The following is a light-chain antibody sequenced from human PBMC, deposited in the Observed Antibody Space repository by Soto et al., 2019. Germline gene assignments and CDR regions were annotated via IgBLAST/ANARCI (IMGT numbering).Light chain of an antibody. CDR2: GNN. J-gene: IGLJ3*02. V-gene: IGLV1-40*01. CDR1: SSNIGANND. Sequence: QSVLTQPPSVSGAPGQRVTISCTGSSSNIGANNDVHWYQQLPGTAPKLLIYGNNNRPSGVPDRFSGSKSGTSASLAITGLQAEDEADYYCQSYDSSLSGSGVFGGGTKVTVL. CDR3: QSYDSSLSGSGV.